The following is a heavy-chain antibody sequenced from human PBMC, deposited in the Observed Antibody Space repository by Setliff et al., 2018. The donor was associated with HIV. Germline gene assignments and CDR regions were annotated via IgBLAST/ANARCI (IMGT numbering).Heavy chain of an antibody. CDR2: IYNSGST. V-gene: IGHV4-61*02. CDR3: ARDTGVNVAPDGRGYHTFDF. Sequence: PSETLSLTCSVSGGSISSGSYYWSWIRQPAGKGLEWIGRIYNSGSTIYNPSLKSRVTLSLDTSKNQFSLKLTSVTAADTATYYCARDTGVNVAPDGRGYHTFDFWGRGTMVTVSS. CDR1: GGSISSGSYY. D-gene: IGHD2-8*02. J-gene: IGHJ3*01.